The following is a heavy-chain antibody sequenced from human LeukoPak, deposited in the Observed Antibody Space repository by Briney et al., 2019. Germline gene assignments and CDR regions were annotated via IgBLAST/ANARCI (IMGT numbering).Heavy chain of an antibody. Sequence: GGSLSLSCTASGFTVSSNYMSWVRQAPGKGLEWVSFIYSAGNTYYADFVKGRFSISRDNSKNTVYLQMNSLRVEDTAVYYCANGPASAVLGSATLLDCGQGTLVTVSS. V-gene: IGHV3-53*01. CDR3: ANGPASAVLGSATLLD. J-gene: IGHJ4*02. CDR1: GFTVSSNY. CDR2: IYSAGNT. D-gene: IGHD2-8*02.